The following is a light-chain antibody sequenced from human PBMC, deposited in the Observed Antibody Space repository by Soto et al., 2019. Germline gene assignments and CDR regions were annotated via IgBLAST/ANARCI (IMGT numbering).Light chain of an antibody. V-gene: IGKV1-5*03. J-gene: IGKJ1*01. CDR1: QSISSW. CDR3: QQYDSYWT. Sequence: DIQMTQSPSTLSASVGDRVTITCRASQSISSWLAWYQQKPGKAPKLLIYKASNLESGVPSRFSGSGSGTEFTLTISSLQPDDFAIYYCQQYDSYWTLGQGTKVEIK. CDR2: KAS.